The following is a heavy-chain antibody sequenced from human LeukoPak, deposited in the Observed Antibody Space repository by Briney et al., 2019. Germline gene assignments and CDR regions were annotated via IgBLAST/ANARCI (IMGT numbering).Heavy chain of an antibody. J-gene: IGHJ4*02. CDR2: INPDGTTT. D-gene: IGHD4-17*01. V-gene: IGHV3-74*01. CDR1: GFTFSSYW. CDR3: VRIATVTTPDY. Sequence: GGSLRLSCAASGFTFSSYWMHWVRQPLGKGLVWVSRINPDGTTTNYADSVKGRSTISRDNAKNTLYLQMNSLTVEDTALYYCVRIATVTTPDYWGQGTLVTVSS.